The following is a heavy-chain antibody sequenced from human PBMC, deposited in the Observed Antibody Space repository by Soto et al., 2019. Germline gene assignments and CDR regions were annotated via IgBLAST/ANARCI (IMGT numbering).Heavy chain of an antibody. V-gene: IGHV4-39*01. CDR2: AYFSGGNT. CDR1: GDSMRGYHFY. D-gene: IGHD3-10*01. Sequence: SETLSLTCSVSGDSMRGYHFYWGWIRQAPGKGLEWIGSAYFSGGNTYYNPSLKSRVSISVDTSKNEFSLRLTSLTAADTAVYFCAYGSSSAWIDYWGQGTLVTVSS. J-gene: IGHJ4*02. CDR3: AYGSSSAWIDY.